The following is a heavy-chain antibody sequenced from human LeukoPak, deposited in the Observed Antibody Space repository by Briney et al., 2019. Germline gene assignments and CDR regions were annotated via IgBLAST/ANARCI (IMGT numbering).Heavy chain of an antibody. J-gene: IGHJ4*02. CDR1: GGSISSGDYY. CDR3: SRESGAFCPFGY. Sequence: SQALSLTCTVSGGSISSGDYYWSWIRQPPGKGLEWIGYIYYSGSTYYNPSLNGRVTMSLDESRNQLSLDLTSVTAADTAIYYCSRESGAFCPFGYWGQGTLVIVPP. CDR2: IYYSGST. D-gene: IGHD1-26*01. V-gene: IGHV4-30-4*01.